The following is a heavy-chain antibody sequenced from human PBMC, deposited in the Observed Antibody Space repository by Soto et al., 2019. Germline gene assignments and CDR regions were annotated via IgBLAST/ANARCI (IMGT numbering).Heavy chain of an antibody. CDR2: VYYSGST. J-gene: IGHJ4*01. Sequence: QVQLQESGPGLVRPSQTLSLTCTVSRVSINSGGYYWSWIRQHPGKGLEWIGYVYYSGSTYYNPSLKSRVTLSVDTSKNQFSLKLSSVTAADTAVYYCARGNGDYGYYFDYWGHGTLVTVSS. CDR1: RVSINSGGYY. CDR3: ARGNGDYGYYFDY. D-gene: IGHD4-17*01. V-gene: IGHV4-31*03.